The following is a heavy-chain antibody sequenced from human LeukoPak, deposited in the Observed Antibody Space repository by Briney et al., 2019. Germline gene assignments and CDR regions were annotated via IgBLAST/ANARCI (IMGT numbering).Heavy chain of an antibody. CDR2: IIPIFGTA. CDR3: ARDRTHYYDSSGYYYESGY. CDR1: GGTFSSYA. J-gene: IGHJ4*02. V-gene: IGHV1-69*01. D-gene: IGHD3-22*01. Sequence: GSSVKVSCKASGGTFSSYAISWVRQAPGQGLEWMGGIIPIFGTANYAQKFQGRVTITADESTSTAYMELSSPRSEDTAVYYCARDRTHYYDSSGYYYESGYWGQGTLVTVSS.